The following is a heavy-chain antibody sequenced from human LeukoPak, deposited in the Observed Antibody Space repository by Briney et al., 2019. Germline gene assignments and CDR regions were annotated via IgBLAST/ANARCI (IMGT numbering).Heavy chain of an antibody. J-gene: IGHJ4*02. Sequence: GGSLRLSRATSGFSFSNFGMYWVRQAPGKGLEWVGFVRNDGSHEKYGDSVKGRFTISRDNSESRLYLQMSSLRADDTAVYYCAKDPENNGYSDGSFDYWGQGTLVTVSS. CDR3: AKDPENNGYSDGSFDY. V-gene: IGHV3-30*02. D-gene: IGHD3-22*01. CDR2: VRNDGSHE. CDR1: GFSFSNFG.